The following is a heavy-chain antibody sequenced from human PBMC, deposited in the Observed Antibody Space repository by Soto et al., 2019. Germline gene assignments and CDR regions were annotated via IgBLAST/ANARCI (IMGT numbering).Heavy chain of an antibody. CDR3: ERQGPPVSGSGYYYEMDV. Sequence: PGEALKISCKASGFSLNTYWIAWVRQMPGKGLEWMGAIFPGDSDTKYSPSFEGQVTISADRSTSTAFVQWDSLRASDSAIYCCERQGPPVSGSGYYYEMDVWGPGTTVTVS. J-gene: IGHJ6*02. CDR2: IFPGDSDT. D-gene: IGHD6-25*01. CDR1: GFSLNTYW. V-gene: IGHV5-51*01.